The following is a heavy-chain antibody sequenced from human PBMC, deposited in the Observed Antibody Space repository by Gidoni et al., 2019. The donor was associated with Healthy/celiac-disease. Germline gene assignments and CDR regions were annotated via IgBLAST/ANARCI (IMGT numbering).Heavy chain of an antibody. CDR3: ASDDDSSGYYYNYFDY. J-gene: IGHJ4*02. Sequence: EVQLVESGGGLVKPGGSLRLSCAASGFTFSSYSMNWVRQAPGKGLEWVSSISSSSSYIYYADSGKGRFTISRDNAKNSLYLQMNSLRAEDTAVYYCASDDDSSGYYYNYFDYWGQGTLVTVSS. V-gene: IGHV3-21*01. D-gene: IGHD3-22*01. CDR1: GFTFSSYS. CDR2: ISSSSSYI.